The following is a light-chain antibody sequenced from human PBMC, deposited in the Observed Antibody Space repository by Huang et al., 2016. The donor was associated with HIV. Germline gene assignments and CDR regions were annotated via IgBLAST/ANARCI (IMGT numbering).Light chain of an antibody. CDR2: DTS. Sequence: EVVLTQSPATLSLSPGERATLSCRASQTISSYLAWYQHKPGPPPRRLLYDTSKRATGIPARFSGSGSGTDFTLTISSLEPEDFAVYYCHQRAGWPLFGGGTKVEIK. J-gene: IGKJ4*02. CDR1: QTISSY. CDR3: HQRAGWPL. V-gene: IGKV3-11*01.